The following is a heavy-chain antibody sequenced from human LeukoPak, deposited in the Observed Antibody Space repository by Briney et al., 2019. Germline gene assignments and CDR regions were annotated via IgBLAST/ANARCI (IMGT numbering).Heavy chain of an antibody. CDR1: GYTFTGYY. V-gene: IGHV1-2*02. Sequence: GASVKVSCKASGYTFTGYYMHWVRQAPGQGLEWMGWINPNSGGTNYAQKFQGRVTMTRDTSISTAYMELSRLRSDDTAVYYCARDSVYYGSGSIITEGAFDIWGQGTMVTVSS. J-gene: IGHJ3*02. D-gene: IGHD3-10*01. CDR2: INPNSGGT. CDR3: ARDSVYYGSGSIITEGAFDI.